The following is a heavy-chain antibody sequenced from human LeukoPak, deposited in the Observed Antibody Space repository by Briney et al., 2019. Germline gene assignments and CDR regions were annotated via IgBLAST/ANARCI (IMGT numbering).Heavy chain of an antibody. Sequence: PSETLSLTCTVSGGSISSSSYYWGWIRQPPGKGLEWIGEINHSGSTNYNPSLKSRVTISVDTSKNQFSLKLSSVTAADTAVYYCARVRYYYYYMDVWGKGTTVTVSS. CDR3: ARVRYYYYYMDV. J-gene: IGHJ6*03. CDR2: INHSGST. V-gene: IGHV4-39*07. CDR1: GGSISSSSYY.